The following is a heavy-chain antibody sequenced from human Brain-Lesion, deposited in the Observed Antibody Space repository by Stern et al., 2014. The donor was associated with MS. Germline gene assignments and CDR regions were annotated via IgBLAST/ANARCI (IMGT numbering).Heavy chain of an antibody. CDR1: GGSVSSTSYA. J-gene: IGHJ5*02. Sequence: QVQLQQSGPGLVKPSETLSLTCTVAGGSVSSTSYAWAWIRQPPGKGLEWIGTIYYSGDTYYSPSRKSRLTISLDTSKNQLSLHLSSVTAADTAVYYCAGEEDIRYCSGGSCTGNWFDPWGQGTLVTVSS. V-gene: IGHV4-39*01. CDR3: AGEEDIRYCSGGSCTGNWFDP. D-gene: IGHD2-15*01. CDR2: IYYSGDT.